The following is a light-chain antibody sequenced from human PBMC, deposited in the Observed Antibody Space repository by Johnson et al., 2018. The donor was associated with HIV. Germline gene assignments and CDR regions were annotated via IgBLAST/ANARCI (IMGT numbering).Light chain of an antibody. CDR2: ENT. J-gene: IGLJ1*01. CDR3: GTWDSSLSAGF. CDR1: SSNIGNNY. Sequence: QPVLTQPPSVSAAPGQKVTISCSGSSSNIGNNYVSWYQQLPGTAPKLLIYENTKRPSGIPDRFSGSKSGTSATLGITGLQTGDEADYYCGTWDSSLSAGFFGTGTKVTVL. V-gene: IGLV1-51*02.